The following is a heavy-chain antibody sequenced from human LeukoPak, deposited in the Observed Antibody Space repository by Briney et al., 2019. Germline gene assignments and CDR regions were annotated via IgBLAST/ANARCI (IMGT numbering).Heavy chain of an antibody. V-gene: IGHV1-46*01. D-gene: IGHD2-8*02. Sequence: GASVKVSCKASGYIFTSYFMHWVRQAPGQGLEWMGLINPSGSRTNYAQKFQGRFTMTRDTSTSTVYMDLSSLRSDDTAVYYCARGGHLRYDDTGVDYWGHGTLVTVSS. CDR3: ARGGHLRYDDTGVDY. CDR1: GYIFTSYF. CDR2: INPSGSRT. J-gene: IGHJ4*01.